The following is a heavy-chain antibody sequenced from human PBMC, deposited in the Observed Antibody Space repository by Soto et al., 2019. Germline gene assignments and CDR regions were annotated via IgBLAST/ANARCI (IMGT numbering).Heavy chain of an antibody. J-gene: IGHJ4*02. Sequence: GGSLRLSCAASGFTFSSYGMHWVRQAPGNGLEWVAVISYDGSNKYYADSVKGRFTISRDNSKNTLYLQMNSLRAEDTAVYYCAKAAPVGATSGYFDYWGQGTLVTVSS. CDR1: GFTFSSYG. CDR3: AKAAPVGATSGYFDY. D-gene: IGHD1-26*01. V-gene: IGHV3-30*18. CDR2: ISYDGSNK.